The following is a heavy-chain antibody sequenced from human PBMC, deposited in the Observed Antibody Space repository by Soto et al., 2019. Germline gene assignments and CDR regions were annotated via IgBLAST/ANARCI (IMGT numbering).Heavy chain of an antibody. Sequence: ASVKVSCKASGYTFTGYYMHWVRQAPGQGLEWMGWINPNSGGTNYAQKFQGRVTMTRDTFISTAYMELSRLRSDDTAVYYCARDKYLTIFRAAPRYYYYGMDVWGQGTTVTVSS. CDR3: ARDKYLTIFRAAPRYYYYGMDV. D-gene: IGHD3-3*02. CDR2: INPNSGGT. CDR1: GYTFTGYY. J-gene: IGHJ6*02. V-gene: IGHV1-2*02.